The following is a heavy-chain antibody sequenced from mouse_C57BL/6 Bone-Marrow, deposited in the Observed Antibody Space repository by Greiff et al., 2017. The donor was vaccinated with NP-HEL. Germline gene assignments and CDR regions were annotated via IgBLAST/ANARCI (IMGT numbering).Heavy chain of an antibody. CDR3: ARERGRQNYFDY. CDR2: IHPSDSDT. CDR1: GYTFTSYW. J-gene: IGHJ2*01. Sequence: QVQLQQPGAELVKPGASVKVSCKASGYTFTSYWMHWVKQRPGQGLEWIGRIHPSDSDTNYNQKFKGKATLTVDKSSSTAYMQLSSLTSEDSAVDYCARERGRQNYFDYWGQGTTLTVSS. D-gene: IGHD4-1*01. V-gene: IGHV1-74*01.